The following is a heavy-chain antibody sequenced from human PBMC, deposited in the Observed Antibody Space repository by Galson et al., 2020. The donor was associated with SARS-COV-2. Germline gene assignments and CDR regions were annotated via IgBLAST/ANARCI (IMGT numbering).Heavy chain of an antibody. D-gene: IGHD6-13*01. V-gene: IGHV3-21*01. CDR2: ISSSSYI. CDR1: GFTFSSYS. Sequence: GGSLRLSCAASGFTFSSYSMNWVRQAPGKGLEWVSSISSSSYIYYADSVKGRFTISRDNAKNSLYLQMNSLRAEDTAVYYCATIAAAGTRYYYYGMDVWGQGTTVTVSS. CDR3: ATIAAAGTRYYYYGMDV. J-gene: IGHJ6*02.